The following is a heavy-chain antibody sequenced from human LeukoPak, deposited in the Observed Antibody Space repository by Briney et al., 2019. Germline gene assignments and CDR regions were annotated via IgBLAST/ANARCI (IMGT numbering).Heavy chain of an antibody. CDR3: ARVGYCSSTSCPFDY. V-gene: IGHV3-33*01. J-gene: IGHJ4*02. CDR2: IWYDGSNK. Sequence: GGSLRPSCAASGFTFSSYGMHWVRQAPGKGLEWVAVIWYDGSNKYYADSVKGRFTISRDNSKNTLYLQMNSLRAEDTAVYYCARVGYCSSTSCPFDYWGQGTLVTVSS. D-gene: IGHD2-2*03. CDR1: GFTFSSYG.